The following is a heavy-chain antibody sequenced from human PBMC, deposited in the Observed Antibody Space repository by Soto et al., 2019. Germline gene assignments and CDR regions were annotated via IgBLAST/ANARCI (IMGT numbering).Heavy chain of an antibody. V-gene: IGHV4-34*01. CDR3: ARGGGIQLWGFDP. Sequence: PSETLSLTCAVYGGSFSGYYWSWIRQPPGKGLEWIGEINHSGSTNYNPSLKSRVTISVDTSKNQFSLKLSSVTAADTAVYYCARGGGIQLWGFDPWGQGTLVTVSS. CDR1: GGSFSGYY. J-gene: IGHJ5*02. CDR2: INHSGST. D-gene: IGHD5-18*01.